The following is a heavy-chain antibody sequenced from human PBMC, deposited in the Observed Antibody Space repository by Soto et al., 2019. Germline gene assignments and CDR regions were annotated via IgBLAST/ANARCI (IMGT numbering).Heavy chain of an antibody. D-gene: IGHD6-19*01. CDR1: GGSISSYY. V-gene: IGHV4-59*01. Sequence: PSETLSLTCTVSGGSISSYYWSWIRQPPGKGLEWIGYIYYSGSTNYNPSLKSRVTISVDTSKNQFSLKLSSVTAADTAVYYCARAYSSGWSAPDYWGQGTLVTVSS. CDR3: ARAYSSGWSAPDY. J-gene: IGHJ4*02. CDR2: IYYSGST.